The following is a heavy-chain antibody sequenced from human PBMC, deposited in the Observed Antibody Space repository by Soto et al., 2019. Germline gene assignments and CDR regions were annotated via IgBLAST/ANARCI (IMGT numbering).Heavy chain of an antibody. CDR1: GFIFDDYA. J-gene: IGHJ4*02. V-gene: IGHV3-9*01. CDR2: MSWNSGTI. D-gene: IGHD6-19*01. Sequence: EVQLVESRGGLVQPGRSLRLSCAASGFIFDDYAMHWVRQAPGKGLEWVSGMSWNSGTIAYADSVKGRFTVSRDNAKNSLYLQMNSLRADDTAVYYCAKDIRRGFSSAWGDWGQGALVTVSS. CDR3: AKDIRRGFSSAWGD.